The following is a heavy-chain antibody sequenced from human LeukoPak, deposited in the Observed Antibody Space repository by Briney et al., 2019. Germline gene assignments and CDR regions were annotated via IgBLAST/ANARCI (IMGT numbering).Heavy chain of an antibody. V-gene: IGHV5-51*01. D-gene: IGHD2-2*01. Sequence: RGESLQISCRGSGYRFNTYWIGWVRQMPGKGLEWMGIIYPGDSDTRYSPSFRGQVTMSADKSINTAYLQWSSLKASDTAMYFCARRQGCSTSSCPPDSWGQGTLVTVSS. CDR1: GYRFNTYW. CDR3: ARRQGCSTSSCPPDS. J-gene: IGHJ4*02. CDR2: IYPGDSDT.